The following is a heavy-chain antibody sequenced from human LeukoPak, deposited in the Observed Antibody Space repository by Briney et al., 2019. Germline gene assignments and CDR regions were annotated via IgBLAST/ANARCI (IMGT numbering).Heavy chain of an antibody. D-gene: IGHD2-8*02. CDR3: ATYRQVLLPFES. CDR1: GFTFSTFA. Sequence: GGSLKLSCAASGFTFSTFAMIWVRQPPGKGLEWVSSIFPSGGEIHYADSVRGRFTISRDNSKSTLSLQMNSLRAEDTAIYYCATYRQVLLPFESWGQGTLVTVSS. V-gene: IGHV3-23*01. CDR2: IFPSGGEI. J-gene: IGHJ4*02.